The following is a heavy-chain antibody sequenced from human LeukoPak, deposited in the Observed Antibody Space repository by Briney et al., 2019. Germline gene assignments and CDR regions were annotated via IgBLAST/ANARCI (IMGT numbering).Heavy chain of an antibody. CDR1: GGTFSNYV. D-gene: IGHD1-14*01. V-gene: IGHV1-69*13. CDR2: IIPVFGTS. CDR3: VRGRPVPYQTNYNYYMDV. J-gene: IGHJ6*03. Sequence: GASVKVSCKASGGTFSNYVISWVRQAPGQGLEWMGGIIPVFGTSHYAQKFQGRVAVTADESTGTAYMELSNLRSDDTAMYYCVRGRPVPYQTNYNYYMDVWGKGTTVIISS.